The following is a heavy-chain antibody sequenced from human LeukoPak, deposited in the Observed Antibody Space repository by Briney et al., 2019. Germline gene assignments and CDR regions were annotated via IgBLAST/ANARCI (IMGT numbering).Heavy chain of an antibody. CDR3: VTEPGYCTGGRCYGGWFDP. J-gene: IGHJ5*02. V-gene: IGHV4-34*01. Sequence: SETLSLTCAVSGGSFRGYYWSWIRQAPGKGLEWIGEINHSGNTNYNPSLKSRVTISVDTSKNQFSLKLSSVTAADTAVYYCVTEPGYCTGGRCYGGWFDPWGQGTLVTVSS. D-gene: IGHD2-15*01. CDR2: INHSGNT. CDR1: GGSFRGYY.